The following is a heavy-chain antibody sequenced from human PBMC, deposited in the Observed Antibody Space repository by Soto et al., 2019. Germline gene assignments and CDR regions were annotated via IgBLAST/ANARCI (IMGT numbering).Heavy chain of an antibody. CDR3: ANSEYSRYKNIDV. CDR1: GFTFRGYG. D-gene: IGHD5-18*01. V-gene: IGHV3-30*18. J-gene: IGHJ6*02. CDR2: ISYDGSIK. Sequence: PWGSLRLSCSASGFTFRGYGMHWFRQAPGRGLEWVALISYDGSIKYYADSVRGRFTISRDNSKNTLYLQMNSLRAEDTAVYYCANSEYSRYKNIDVWGQGTTVTVSS.